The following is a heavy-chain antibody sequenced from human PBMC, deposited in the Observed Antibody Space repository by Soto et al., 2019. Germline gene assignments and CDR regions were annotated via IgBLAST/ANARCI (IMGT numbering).Heavy chain of an antibody. V-gene: IGHV4-30-2*01. D-gene: IGHD3-16*01. J-gene: IGHJ4*02. Sequence: QLQLQESGSGLVKPSQTLSLTCAVSGGSISSGGYSWSWIRQPPGKGLEWIGYIYHSGSTYYNPSHKSRATISVDRSKNQVSLKLSSVTAADTAVYYCARAEGGIFDYWGQGTLVTVSS. CDR1: GGSISSGGYS. CDR2: IYHSGST. CDR3: ARAEGGIFDY.